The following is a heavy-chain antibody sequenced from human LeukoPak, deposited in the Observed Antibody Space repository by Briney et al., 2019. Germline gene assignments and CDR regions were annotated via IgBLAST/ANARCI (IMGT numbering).Heavy chain of an antibody. V-gene: IGHV3-15*01. D-gene: IGHD3-10*01. CDR3: AKNGPGELLWFGELYFDY. J-gene: IGHJ4*02. Sequence: GGSLTLSCAASGFTFSYAWMNWVRQAPGQGLEWVGRLKSKTDGGTTDYATPVKGRFTISRDNSKNTLYLQMNSLRAEDTAVYYCAKNGPGELLWFGELYFDYWGQGTLVTVSS. CDR1: GFTFSYAW. CDR2: LKSKTDGGTT.